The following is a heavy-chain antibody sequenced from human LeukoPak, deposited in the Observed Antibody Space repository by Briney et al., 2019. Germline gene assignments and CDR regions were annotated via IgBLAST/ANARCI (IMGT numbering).Heavy chain of an antibody. CDR3: ARVGYSSSWYSYFDY. V-gene: IGHV3-53*01. CDR2: IYSGGST. J-gene: IGHJ4*02. D-gene: IGHD6-13*01. CDR1: GFTVSSNY. Sequence: PGGSLRLSCAASGFTVSSNYMSWVRQAPGKGLEWVSVIYSGGSTYYADSVKGRFTISRDNSKNTLYLQMNSLRAEDTAVYYCARVGYSSSWYSYFDYWGQGTQVTVSS.